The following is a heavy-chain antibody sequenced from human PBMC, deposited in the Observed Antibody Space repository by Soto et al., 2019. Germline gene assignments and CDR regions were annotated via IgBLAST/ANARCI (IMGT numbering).Heavy chain of an antibody. Sequence: PRESLKISCKGSGYSFTSYWIGWVRQMPGKGLEWMGIIYPGDSDTRYTPSCQGQVTISADKSISTAYLPWSSLKASDTAMYYCARQGLGSRSSHGMDVWGQRTTVTVS. D-gene: IGHD6-6*01. CDR1: GYSFTSYW. V-gene: IGHV5-51*01. J-gene: IGHJ6*02. CDR3: ARQGLGSRSSHGMDV. CDR2: IYPGDSDT.